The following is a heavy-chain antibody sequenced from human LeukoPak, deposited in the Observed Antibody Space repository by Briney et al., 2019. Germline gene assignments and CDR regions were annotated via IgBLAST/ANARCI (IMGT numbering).Heavy chain of an antibody. CDR1: GSTFSNAW. J-gene: IGHJ6*02. D-gene: IGHD7-27*01. CDR3: ARDGARKLGSVYYYYGMDV. Sequence: GGSLGLSWAASGSTFSNAWMSWAGQAPGKGREWVGRFKSKTDGGTTDYAAPVNGRFTISRDDSKNTLYLQMNSLRAEDTAVYYCARDGARKLGSVYYYYGMDVWGQGTTVTVSS. CDR2: FKSKTDGGTT. V-gene: IGHV3-15*01.